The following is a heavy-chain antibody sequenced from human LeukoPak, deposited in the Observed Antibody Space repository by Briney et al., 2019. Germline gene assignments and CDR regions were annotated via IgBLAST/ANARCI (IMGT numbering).Heavy chain of an antibody. Sequence: GGSLRLSCAASGFTFSSYGMHWVRQAPGKGLEWVAVISYDGSNKYYADSVKGRFTISRDNSKNTLYLQMNSLRAEDTAVYYCAALNYDILTGDDYWGQGTLVTASS. CDR1: GFTFSSYG. V-gene: IGHV3-30*03. CDR2: ISYDGSNK. CDR3: AALNYDILTGDDY. D-gene: IGHD3-9*01. J-gene: IGHJ4*02.